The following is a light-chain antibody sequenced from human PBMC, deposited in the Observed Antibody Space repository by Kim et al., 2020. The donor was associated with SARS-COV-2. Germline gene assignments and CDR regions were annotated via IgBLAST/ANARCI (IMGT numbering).Light chain of an antibody. CDR3: HQYDNWPPLAS. CDR2: AAS. Sequence: EMVMTQSPATLSVSPGERATLSCRASQSVSTNLAWYQQKPGHAPRRLIYAASASATGIPARFSGSGSGTEFTLTISSLQSEDFAVYYCHQYDNWPPLASFGQGTKLEI. J-gene: IGKJ2*01. CDR1: QSVSTN. V-gene: IGKV3-15*01.